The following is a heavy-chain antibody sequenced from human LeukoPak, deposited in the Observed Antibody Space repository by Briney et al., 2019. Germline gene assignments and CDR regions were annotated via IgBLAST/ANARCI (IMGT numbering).Heavy chain of an antibody. D-gene: IGHD3-22*01. CDR1: GGSFSGYY. V-gene: IGHV4-34*01. CDR3: ARGVPGGYYYGRNWFDP. Sequence: SETLSLTCAVYGGSFSGYYWSWIRQPPGKGLEWIGEINHSGSTDYNPSLKSRVTISVDTSKNQFSLKLSSVTAADTAVYYCARGVPGGYYYGRNWFDPWGQGTLVTVSS. CDR2: INHSGST. J-gene: IGHJ5*02.